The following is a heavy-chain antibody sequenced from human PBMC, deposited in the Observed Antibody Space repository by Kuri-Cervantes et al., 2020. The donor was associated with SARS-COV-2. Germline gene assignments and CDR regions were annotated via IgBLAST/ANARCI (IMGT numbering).Heavy chain of an antibody. CDR2: IGTAGDK. V-gene: IGHV3-13*01. CDR3: ANVDRLARDHYGMDL. Sequence: GGSLRLSCAASGFTFSSYDMHWVRQATGKGLEWVSAIGTAGDKYYVDSVKGRFTISRDNSKNTLYLQMNSLRVEDTAVYYCANVDRLARDHYGMDLWGQGTTVTVSS. CDR1: GFTFSSYD. J-gene: IGHJ6*02. D-gene: IGHD3-3*02.